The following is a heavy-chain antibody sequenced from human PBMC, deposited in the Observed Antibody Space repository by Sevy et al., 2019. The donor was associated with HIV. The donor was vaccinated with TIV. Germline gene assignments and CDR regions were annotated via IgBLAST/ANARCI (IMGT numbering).Heavy chain of an antibody. CDR3: ARGAAYYDFWSGYYIGSYYYYGMDV. Sequence: SETLSLTCAVYGGSFSGYYWSWIRQPPGKGLEWIGEINHSGSTNYNPSLKSRVTISVDTSKNQFSLKLSSVTAADTAVYYCARGAAYYDFWSGYYIGSYYYYGMDVWGQGTTVTVSS. J-gene: IGHJ6*02. V-gene: IGHV4-34*01. CDR1: GGSFSGYY. D-gene: IGHD3-3*01. CDR2: INHSGST.